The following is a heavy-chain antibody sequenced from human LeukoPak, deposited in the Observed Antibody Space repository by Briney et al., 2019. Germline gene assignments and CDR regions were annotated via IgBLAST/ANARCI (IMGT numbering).Heavy chain of an antibody. V-gene: IGHV3-30*02. D-gene: IGHD3-10*01. CDR2: IWYGGSNK. CDR3: AKGPQSGTYSGYYYYMDV. CDR1: GFTFSSYG. J-gene: IGHJ6*03. Sequence: GGSLRLSCAASGFTFSSYGMHWVRQAPGKGLEWVAVIWYGGSNKYYADSVKGRFTISRDNSKNTLYLQMNSLRAEDAAVYYCAKGPQSGTYSGYYYYMDVWGKGTTVTVSS.